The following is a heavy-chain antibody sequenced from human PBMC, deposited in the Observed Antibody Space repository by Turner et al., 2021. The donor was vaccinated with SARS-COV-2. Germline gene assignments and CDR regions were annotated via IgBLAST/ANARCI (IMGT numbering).Heavy chain of an antibody. Sequence: EVQLVESGGGLVKPGGSLRLSCAASGFTFTSYSMNWVRQAPGKGLEWVSSISSSRTYIYYADSVKGRFTISRDNAKNSLYLQMNSLRAEDTAVYYCARDCSTTTCEAWGQGTLVTVSS. J-gene: IGHJ5*02. V-gene: IGHV3-21*01. CDR1: GFTFTSYS. CDR2: ISSSRTYI. D-gene: IGHD2-2*01. CDR3: ARDCSTTTCEA.